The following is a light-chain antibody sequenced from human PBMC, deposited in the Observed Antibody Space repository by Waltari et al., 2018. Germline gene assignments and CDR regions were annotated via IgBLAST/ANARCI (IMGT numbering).Light chain of an antibody. J-gene: IGLJ2*01. CDR3: YSYAGSHE. V-gene: IGLV2-11*01. Sequence: QSALTQPRSVSGSPGQSVTVSCTGTSSAIGDYDCVSWYQHHPGKAPKLLIYDVSKRPSGVPDRFSASKSGHTASLTISGLQAEDEADYYCYSYAGSHEFGGGTKLTVL. CDR2: DVS. CDR1: SSAIGDYDC.